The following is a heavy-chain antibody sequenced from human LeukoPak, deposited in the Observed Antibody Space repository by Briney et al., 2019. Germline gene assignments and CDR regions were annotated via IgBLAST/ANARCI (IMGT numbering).Heavy chain of an antibody. J-gene: IGHJ4*02. V-gene: IGHV1-24*01. Sequence: ASVKVSCKVSGYTLTELSMHWVRQAPGKGLEWMGGFDPEDGETIYAQKFQGRVTMTEDTSTDTAYMELSRLRSDDTAVYYCARVPGYCSGGSCFPADYWGQGTLVTVSS. CDR3: ARVPGYCSGGSCFPADY. CDR2: FDPEDGET. D-gene: IGHD2-15*01. CDR1: GYTLTELS.